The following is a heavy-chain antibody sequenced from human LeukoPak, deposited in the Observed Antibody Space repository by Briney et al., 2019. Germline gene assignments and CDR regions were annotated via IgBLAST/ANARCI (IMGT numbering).Heavy chain of an antibody. CDR2: INQDGREK. CDR3: ARDGFVGAADY. J-gene: IGHJ4*02. Sequence: GGSLRLSCAASEFTVSGYWMNWVRQAPGKGPGWVANINQDGREKLYVDSVKGRFTISRDNAKNSLFLQMNSLRVDDRAVFYCARDGFVGAADYWGQGTLVTVSS. V-gene: IGHV3-7*01. D-gene: IGHD6-13*01. CDR1: EFTVSGYW.